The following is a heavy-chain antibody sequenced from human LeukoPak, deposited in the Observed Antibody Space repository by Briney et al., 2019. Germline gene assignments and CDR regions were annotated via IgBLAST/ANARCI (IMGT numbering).Heavy chain of an antibody. V-gene: IGHV3-21*01. CDR1: GFTFSSYS. CDR2: ISSSSSYI. Sequence: PGGSLRLSCAASGFTFSSYSMNWVRQAPGKELEWVSSISSSSSYIYYADSVKGRFTISRDNAKNSLYLQMNSLRAEDTAVYYCARDRAPTARFDYWGQGTLVTVSS. J-gene: IGHJ4*02. CDR3: ARDRAPTARFDY.